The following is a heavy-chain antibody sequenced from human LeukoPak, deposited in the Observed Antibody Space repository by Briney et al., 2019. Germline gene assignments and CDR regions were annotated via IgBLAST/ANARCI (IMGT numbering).Heavy chain of an antibody. V-gene: IGHV3-21*01. CDR1: GFTFSSYS. Sequence: GGSLRLSCAASGFTFSSYSMNWVRQAPGKGLEWVSSISSSSSYIYYADSVKGRFTISRDNAKNSLYLQMNSLRAEDTAVYYCARARGWRPPLDAFDIWGQGTMVTVSS. CDR2: ISSSSSYI. D-gene: IGHD6-19*01. CDR3: ARARGWRPPLDAFDI. J-gene: IGHJ3*02.